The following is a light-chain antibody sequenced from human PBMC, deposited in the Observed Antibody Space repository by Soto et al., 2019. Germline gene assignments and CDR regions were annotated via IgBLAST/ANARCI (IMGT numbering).Light chain of an antibody. Sequence: EIVLTQSPATLSLSPGERATLSCRASQSVSSNLAWYQQKPGQAPRLLIDGASTRATGIPARFSGSGSGTDFTLTISRLEPEDFAVYYCQQYGSSPPYTFGQGTKVDIK. V-gene: IGKV3-20*01. CDR3: QQYGSSPPYT. CDR1: QSVSSN. CDR2: GAS. J-gene: IGKJ2*01.